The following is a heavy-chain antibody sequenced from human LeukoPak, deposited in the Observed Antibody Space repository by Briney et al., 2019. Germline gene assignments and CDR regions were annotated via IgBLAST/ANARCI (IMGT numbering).Heavy chain of an antibody. CDR3: ARVDFGVVNY. V-gene: IGHV4-59*01. Sequence: SETLSLTCTVSGGSISDDYWSWLRQPPGRGLEWIAYIYYSGTTNYNPSLKSRVTISIDTSKKQFSLKLRYVTAADTAVYYCARVDFGVVNYWGQGTLVTVSS. CDR2: IYYSGTT. D-gene: IGHD3-3*01. J-gene: IGHJ4*02. CDR1: GGSISDDY.